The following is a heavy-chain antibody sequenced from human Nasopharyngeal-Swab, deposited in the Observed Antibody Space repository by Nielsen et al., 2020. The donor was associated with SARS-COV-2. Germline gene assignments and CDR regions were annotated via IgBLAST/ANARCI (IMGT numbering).Heavy chain of an antibody. D-gene: IGHD6-19*01. CDR3: ARGGWGFDY. J-gene: IGHJ4*02. V-gene: IGHV3-21*01. Sequence: GGSLRLSCAASGFTVSSNYMSWVRQAPGKGLEWVSSISSSSSYIYYADSVKGRFTISRDNAKNSLYLQMNSLRAEDTAVYYCARGGWGFDYWGQGTLVTVSS. CDR2: ISSSSSYI. CDR1: GFTVSSNY.